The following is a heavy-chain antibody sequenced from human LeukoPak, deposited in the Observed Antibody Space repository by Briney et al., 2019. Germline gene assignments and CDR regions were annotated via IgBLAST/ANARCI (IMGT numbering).Heavy chain of an antibody. CDR2: IIPIFGTA. CDR1: GGTFSSYA. CDR3: ARAGQSGYDGARFFDY. J-gene: IGHJ4*02. V-gene: IGHV1-69*13. D-gene: IGHD5-12*01. Sequence: GASVKVSCKASGGTFSSYALSWVRQAPGQGLAWMGGIIPIFGTANYAQKFQGRVTITADESTSTAYMELSSLRSEDTAVYYCARAGQSGYDGARFFDYWGQGTLVTVSS.